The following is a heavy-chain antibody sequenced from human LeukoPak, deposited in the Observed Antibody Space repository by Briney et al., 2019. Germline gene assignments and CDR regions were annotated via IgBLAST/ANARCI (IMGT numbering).Heavy chain of an antibody. D-gene: IGHD4-17*01. CDR3: AKDGANYGDYERVDY. V-gene: IGHV3-23*01. CDR1: GFTFSSYA. Sequence: PGGSLRLSCAASGFTFSSYAMSWVRQAPGKGLEWVSAISGSGGSTYYADSVKGRFTISRDNSKNTLYLQMNSLRAEDTAVYYCAKDGANYGDYERVDYWGQGTLVTVSS. J-gene: IGHJ4*02. CDR2: ISGSGGST.